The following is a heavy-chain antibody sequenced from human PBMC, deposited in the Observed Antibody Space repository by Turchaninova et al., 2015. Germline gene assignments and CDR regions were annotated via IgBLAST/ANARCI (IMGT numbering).Heavy chain of an antibody. CDR1: GGSFSGYY. CDR2: INHSVSP. CDR3: ARGESSGSYYPYFDS. D-gene: IGHD3-10*01. Sequence: QVRLQQWGASLLKPSETLSLTCAVYGGSFSGYYWTWIRQPPGKGLEWIGEINHSVSPTYNPSLKSRVTISLDPSKIQFSLRLTSVIAADTAVYYCARGESSGSYYPYFDSWGQGTLVTVSS. V-gene: IGHV4-34*01. J-gene: IGHJ4*02.